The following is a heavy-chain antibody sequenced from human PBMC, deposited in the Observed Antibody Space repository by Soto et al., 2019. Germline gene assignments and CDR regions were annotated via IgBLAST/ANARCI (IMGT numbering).Heavy chain of an antibody. V-gene: IGHV3-53*01. D-gene: IGHD3-3*01. CDR2: IYSGGST. J-gene: IGHJ5*02. Sequence: GGSLRLSCASSGFTVNRNYMSCFRQAPGKGLEWVSVIYSGGSTYYADSVKGRFTISRDNSKNTLYLQMNSLRAEDTAVYYCARGVGGYDFRRRWFDPWGQGTLVTSPQ. CDR3: ARGVGGYDFRRRWFDP. CDR1: GFTVNRNY.